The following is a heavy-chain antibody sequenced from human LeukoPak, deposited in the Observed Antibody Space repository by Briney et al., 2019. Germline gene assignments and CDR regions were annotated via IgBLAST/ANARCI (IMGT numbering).Heavy chain of an antibody. Sequence: GGSLRLSCAAPGFTFSNFAMSWVRQAPGKGLEWVSTISGSGSNTYYADSVKGRFTISRDNSKKTLYLHVNSLRAEDTAVYYCAKGGGPYYYYGMDVWGQGTTVTVSS. V-gene: IGHV3-23*01. J-gene: IGHJ6*02. CDR2: ISGSGSNT. CDR3: AKGGGPYYYYGMDV. CDR1: GFTFSNFA. D-gene: IGHD2-15*01.